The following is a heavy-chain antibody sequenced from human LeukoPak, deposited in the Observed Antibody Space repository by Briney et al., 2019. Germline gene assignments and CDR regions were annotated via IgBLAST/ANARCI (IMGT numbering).Heavy chain of an antibody. CDR1: GFTFSSYS. Sequence: GGSLRLSCAASGFTFSSYSMNWVRQAPGKGLEWVSSISSSSSYIYYADSVKGRFTISRDNAKTSLYLQMNSLKTEDTALYFCAKDYRRTTADDMGYYGMDVWGQGTTVTVSS. D-gene: IGHD1-1*01. J-gene: IGHJ6*02. CDR2: ISSSSSYI. CDR3: AKDYRRTTADDMGYYGMDV. V-gene: IGHV3-21*04.